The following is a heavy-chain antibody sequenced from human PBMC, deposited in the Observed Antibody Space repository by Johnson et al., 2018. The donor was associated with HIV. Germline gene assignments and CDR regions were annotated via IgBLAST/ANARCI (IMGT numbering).Heavy chain of an antibody. V-gene: IGHV3-23*04. J-gene: IGHJ3*02. D-gene: IGHD3-16*01. CDR2: VTGTGGDT. CDR3: ASQVRGLRLGVDAFDI. CDR1: GFTFDNFA. Sequence: MQLVESGGSVVRPGGSLRLSCAASGFTFDNFAMSWVRQAPGKGLEWVSGVTGTGGDTYYAESVKGRFTISRDNSKNTLYLQMNKLRAEDTAVYFCASQVRGLRLGVDAFDIWGQGTMVTVSS.